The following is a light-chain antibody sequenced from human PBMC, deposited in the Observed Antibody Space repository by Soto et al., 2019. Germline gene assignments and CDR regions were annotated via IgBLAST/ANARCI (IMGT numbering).Light chain of an antibody. CDR1: QSVSSNY. CDR3: QQFSRWPWT. CDR2: GAS. J-gene: IGKJ1*01. V-gene: IGKV3-20*01. Sequence: ELVLTQSPGTLSLSPGERATLSCRASQSVSSNYLAWYQQKPGQAPSLLIYGASTRATGIPDRFSGSGSGTEFTLTISSLQSEDSALYYCQQFSRWPWTFGPRTKVDIK.